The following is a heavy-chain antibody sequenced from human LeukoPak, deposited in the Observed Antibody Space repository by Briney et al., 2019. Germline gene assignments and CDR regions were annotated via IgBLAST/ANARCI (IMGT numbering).Heavy chain of an antibody. Sequence: SETLSLTCTVSGGSISSYYWSWIRQPPGKGLEWIGYIYDSGSTNYNPSLKSRVTISVDTSKNQFSLKLSSVTAADTAVYYCARGTVLRGAFDIWGQGTMVTVSS. V-gene: IGHV4-59*08. CDR1: GGSISSYY. CDR2: IYDSGST. J-gene: IGHJ3*02. CDR3: ARGTVLRGAFDI. D-gene: IGHD2/OR15-2a*01.